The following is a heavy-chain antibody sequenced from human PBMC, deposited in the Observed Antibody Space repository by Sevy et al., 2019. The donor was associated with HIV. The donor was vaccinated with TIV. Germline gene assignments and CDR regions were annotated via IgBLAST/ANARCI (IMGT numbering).Heavy chain of an antibody. J-gene: IGHJ3*02. Sequence: GGSLRLSCAASGFTFSSYEMNWVRQAPGKGLEWVSYISSSGSTIYYADSVKGRFTISRDNAKNSLYLQMNSLRADDTAVYYCARGGGRGAFDIWGQGTMVTVSS. CDR1: GFTFSSYE. D-gene: IGHD3-10*01. V-gene: IGHV3-48*03. CDR3: ARGGGRGAFDI. CDR2: ISSSGSTI.